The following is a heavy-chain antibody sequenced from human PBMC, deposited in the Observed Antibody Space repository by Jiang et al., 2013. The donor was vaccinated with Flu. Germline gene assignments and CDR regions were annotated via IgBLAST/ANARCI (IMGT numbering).Heavy chain of an antibody. CDR3: ARGHGEYYDFWSGYYIGWFDP. CDR2: IYYSGST. V-gene: IGHV4-59*01. CDR1: GGSISSYY. Sequence: GPGLVKPSETLSLTCTVSGGSISSYYWSWIRQPPGKGLEWIGYIYYSGSTNYNPSLKSRVTISVDTSKNQFSLKLSSVTAADTAVYYCARGHGEYYDFWSGYYIGWFDPWGQGTLVTVSS. D-gene: IGHD3-3*01. J-gene: IGHJ5*02.